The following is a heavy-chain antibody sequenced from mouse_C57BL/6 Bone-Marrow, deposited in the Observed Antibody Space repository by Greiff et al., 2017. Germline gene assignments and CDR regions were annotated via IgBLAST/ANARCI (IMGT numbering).Heavy chain of an antibody. J-gene: IGHJ2*01. CDR1: EYEFPSHD. CDR3: ARQYYGSSLYFDY. D-gene: IGHD1-1*01. V-gene: IGHV5-2*01. CDR2: INSDGGST. Sequence: EVKLVESGGGLVQPGESLKLSCESNEYEFPSHDMSWVRKTPEKRLELVAAINSDGGSTYYPDTMERQFIISRDNTKKTLYLQMSSLRSADTALYYCARQYYGSSLYFDYWGQGTTLTVSS.